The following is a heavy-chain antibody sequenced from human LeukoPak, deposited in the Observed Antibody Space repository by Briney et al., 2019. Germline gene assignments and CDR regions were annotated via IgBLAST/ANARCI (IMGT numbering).Heavy chain of an antibody. Sequence: ASVKVSCKASGYTFTNYGISWVRQAPGQGLEWMGWISAYNGNTNYAQKLQGRVTMTTDTSTSTASMELRSLRSDDTAVYYCARARYRTQSAGAFDIWGQGTMVTVSS. D-gene: IGHD3-9*01. CDR2: ISAYNGNT. CDR3: ARARYRTQSAGAFDI. V-gene: IGHV1-18*01. CDR1: GYTFTNYG. J-gene: IGHJ3*02.